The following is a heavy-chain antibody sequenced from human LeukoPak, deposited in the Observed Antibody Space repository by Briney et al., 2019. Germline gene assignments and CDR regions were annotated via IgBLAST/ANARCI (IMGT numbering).Heavy chain of an antibody. CDR1: GFTFSSYS. D-gene: IGHD3-3*01. CDR2: ISNSSSYI. Sequence: GGSLRLSCAASGFTFSSYSMNWVRQAPGKGLEWVSSISNSSSYIYYADSVKGRFTISRDNAKNSLYLQMNSLRAEDTAVYYCASEGSGYYSTYYYYGMDVWGQGTTVTVSS. V-gene: IGHV3-21*01. CDR3: ASEGSGYYSTYYYYGMDV. J-gene: IGHJ6*02.